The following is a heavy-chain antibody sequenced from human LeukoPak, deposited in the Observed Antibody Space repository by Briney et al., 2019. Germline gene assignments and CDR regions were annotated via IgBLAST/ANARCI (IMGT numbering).Heavy chain of an antibody. CDR1: GYTFTSYG. Sequence: EASVKVSXKASGYTFTSYGISWVRQAPGQGLEWMGWISAYNGNTNYAQKLQGRVTMTTDTSTSTAYMELRSLRSDDTAVYYCARAPDYGDYGGTPDYWGQGTLVTVSS. CDR2: ISAYNGNT. CDR3: ARAPDYGDYGGTPDY. J-gene: IGHJ4*02. D-gene: IGHD4-17*01. V-gene: IGHV1-18*01.